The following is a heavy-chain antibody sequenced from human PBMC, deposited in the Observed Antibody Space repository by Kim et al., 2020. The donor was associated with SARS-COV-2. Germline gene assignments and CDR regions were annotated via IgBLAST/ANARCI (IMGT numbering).Heavy chain of an antibody. D-gene: IGHD1-26*01. CDR3: ARDDLGATGY. CDR2: NK. Sequence: NKTSADSVKGRFTISRDNSKNTLYLQMNSLRAEDTAVYYCARDDLGATGYWGQGTLVTVSS. V-gene: IGHV3-30*01. J-gene: IGHJ4*02.